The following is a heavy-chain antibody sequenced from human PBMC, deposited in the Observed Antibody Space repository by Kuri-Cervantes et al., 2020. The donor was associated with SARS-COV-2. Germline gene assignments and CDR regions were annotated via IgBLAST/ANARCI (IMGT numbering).Heavy chain of an antibody. J-gene: IGHJ4*02. V-gene: IGHV4-34*01. CDR2: IYYSGST. CDR1: GGSFSGYY. Sequence: ESLKISCAVYGGSFSGYYWSWIRQPPGKGLEWIGSIYYSGSTYYNPSLKSRVTISVDTSKNQFSLKLSSVTAADTAVYYCARGVVDTAMAYYFDYWGQGTLVPSPQ. CDR3: ARGVVDTAMAYYFDY. D-gene: IGHD5-18*01.